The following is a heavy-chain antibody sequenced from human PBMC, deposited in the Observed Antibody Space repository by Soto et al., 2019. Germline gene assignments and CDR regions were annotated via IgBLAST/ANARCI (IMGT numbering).Heavy chain of an antibody. J-gene: IGHJ4*02. Sequence: QVQLVQSGAEMKKPGASVKVSCKTSGYTFSSIGISWVRQAPGQGLEWMGWISPHTDNTYYAQRLQGRVTMTTDTSTSTADMELRSLRSDDTAVYFCARDLDGSGSYYTKYWGQGTLVTVSS. CDR2: ISPHTDNT. D-gene: IGHD3-10*01. V-gene: IGHV1-18*01. CDR1: GYTFSSIG. CDR3: ARDLDGSGSYYTKY.